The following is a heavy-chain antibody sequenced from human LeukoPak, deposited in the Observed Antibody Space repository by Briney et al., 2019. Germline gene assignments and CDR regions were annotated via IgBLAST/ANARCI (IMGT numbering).Heavy chain of an antibody. CDR1: GGSISSGDYY. Sequence: SQTLSLTCTIAGGSISSGDYYWSWIRQPPGKGLEWIGSIYYSGSTYYNPSLKSRVTISVDTSKNQFSLKLSSVTAADTAVYYCARASVVAAGGPWFDPWGPGTLVTVSS. CDR3: ARASVVAAGGPWFDP. CDR2: IYYSGST. V-gene: IGHV4-30-4*01. J-gene: IGHJ5*02. D-gene: IGHD2-15*01.